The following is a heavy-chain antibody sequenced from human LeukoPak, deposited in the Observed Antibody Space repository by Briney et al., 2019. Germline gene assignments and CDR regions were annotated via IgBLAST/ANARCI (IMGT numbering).Heavy chain of an antibody. CDR3: ARQYNYDSRAFDY. D-gene: IGHD5-18*01. J-gene: IGHJ4*02. CDR2: ISSGGSTI. V-gene: IGHV3-48*04. CDR1: AFIFSGHW. Sequence: PGGSLRLSCEGSAFIFSGHWMNWVRQAPGKGLEWVSYISSGGSTINYADSVKGRFTISRDNAKNSLYLQMNSLRAEDTAVYYCARQYNYDSRAFDYWGQGTLVTVSS.